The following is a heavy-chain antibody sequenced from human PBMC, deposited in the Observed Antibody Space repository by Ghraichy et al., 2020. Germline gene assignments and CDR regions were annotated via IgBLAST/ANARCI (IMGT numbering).Heavy chain of an antibody. CDR2: IYYSGST. V-gene: IGHV4-61*01. CDR1: GGSVSSGSYY. Sequence: SETLSLTCTVSGGSVSSGSYYWSWIRQPPGKGLEWIGYIYYSGSTNYNPSLKSRVTISVDTSKNQFSLKLSSMTAADTAVYYCARVAGYSSSWYNWFDPWGQGTLVTVSS. D-gene: IGHD6-13*01. J-gene: IGHJ5*02. CDR3: ARVAGYSSSWYNWFDP.